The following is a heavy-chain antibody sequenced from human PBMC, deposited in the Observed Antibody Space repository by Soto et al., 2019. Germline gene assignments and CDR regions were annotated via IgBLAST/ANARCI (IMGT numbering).Heavy chain of an antibody. D-gene: IGHD6-6*01. CDR3: ARGLAKIAARPAHDWFDP. CDR1: GYTFTSYD. V-gene: IGHV1-8*01. J-gene: IGHJ5*02. Sequence: GASVKVSCKASGYTFTSYDINWVRQATGQGLEWMGWMNPNSGNTGYAQKFQGRVTMTRNTSISTAYMELSSLRSEDTAVYYCARGLAKIAARPAHDWFDPWGQGTLVTVSS. CDR2: MNPNSGNT.